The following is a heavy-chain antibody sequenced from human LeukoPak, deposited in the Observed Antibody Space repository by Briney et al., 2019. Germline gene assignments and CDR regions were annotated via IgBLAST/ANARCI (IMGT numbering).Heavy chain of an antibody. V-gene: IGHV3-53*01. J-gene: IGHJ4*02. Sequence: GSLRLSCAASGFIVSSNYMSWVRQAPGKGLEWVSVIYSGGSTYYADSVKGRFIISRDNSKNTVYLQMNSLRAEDTAVYYCARLQYCSSSSCSDYWGQGTLVTVSS. CDR3: ARLQYCSSSSCSDY. CDR2: IYSGGST. D-gene: IGHD2-2*01. CDR1: GFIVSSNY.